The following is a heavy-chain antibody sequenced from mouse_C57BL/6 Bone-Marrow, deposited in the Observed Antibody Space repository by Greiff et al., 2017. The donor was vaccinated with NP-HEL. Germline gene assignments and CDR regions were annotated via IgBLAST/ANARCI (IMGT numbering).Heavy chain of an antibody. CDR3: AKAVATKYYYDY. Sequence: VQLVESGPGLVQPSQSLSITCTASGFSLTSYGVHWVRQSPGKGLEWLGVIWRGGSTDYNAAFMSRLSITTDNSKSQVFLQMNSLQADDTAIYYCAKAVATKYYYDYWGQGTTLTVAS. J-gene: IGHJ2*01. V-gene: IGHV2-5*01. CDR1: GFSLTSYG. CDR2: IWRGGST. D-gene: IGHD1-1*01.